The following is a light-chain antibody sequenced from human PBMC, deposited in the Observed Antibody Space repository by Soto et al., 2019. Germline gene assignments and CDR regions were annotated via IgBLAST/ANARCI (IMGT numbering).Light chain of an antibody. CDR1: QSVSSD. CDR3: QQCGSSPLT. V-gene: IGKV3-20*01. J-gene: IGKJ4*01. CDR2: DTS. Sequence: EIVLTQSPGTLSLSVGERVTLSCRASQSVSSDLAWYQQTPGQAPRLLIYDTSNRATGTPDRFSGSGSGTDFTLTISRLEPEDFTVYYCQQCGSSPLTFGGGTTVEIK.